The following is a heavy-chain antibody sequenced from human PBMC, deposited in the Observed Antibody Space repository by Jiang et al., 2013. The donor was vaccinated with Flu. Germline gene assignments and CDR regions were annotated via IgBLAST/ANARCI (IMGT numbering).Heavy chain of an antibody. D-gene: IGHD2-15*01. CDR2: ISAYNGNT. Sequence: GAEVKKPGASVKVSCKASGYTFTSYGISWVRQAPGQGLEWMGWISAYNGNTNYAQKLQGRVTMTTDTSTSTAYMELRSLRSDDTAVYYCARDIILGYCSGGSCYDFDYWGQGTLVTVSS. CDR1: GYTFTSYG. CDR3: ARDIILGYCSGGSCYDFDY. J-gene: IGHJ4*02. V-gene: IGHV1-18*01.